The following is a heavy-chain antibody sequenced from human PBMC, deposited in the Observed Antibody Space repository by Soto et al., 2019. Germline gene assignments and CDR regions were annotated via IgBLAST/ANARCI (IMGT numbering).Heavy chain of an antibody. CDR1: GFTFSSYW. CDR2: INSDGSST. D-gene: IGHD6-13*01. CDR3: ARGGYSSSWYEY. J-gene: IGHJ4*02. V-gene: IGHV3-74*01. Sequence: EVQLVESGGGLVQPGGSLRLSCAASGFTFSSYWMHWVRQAPGKGLVWVSRINSDGSSTSYADSVKGRFTISRDNAKNTMYLQMNSLRSEDTAVYYCARGGYSSSWYEYWGQGTLVTVSS.